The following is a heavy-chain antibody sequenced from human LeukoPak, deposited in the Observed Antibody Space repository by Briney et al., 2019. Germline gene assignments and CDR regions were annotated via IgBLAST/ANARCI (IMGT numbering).Heavy chain of an antibody. J-gene: IGHJ6*02. Sequence: GGSLRLSCAASGFTFSDYYMSWIRQAPGKGLEWVSYISSSGSTIYYADSVKGRFTISRDNAKNSLYLQMNSLRAEDTAVYYCARVLELRGYYYYGMDVWGQGTTVTVSS. CDR3: ARVLELRGYYYYGMDV. CDR1: GFTFSDYY. V-gene: IGHV3-11*04. D-gene: IGHD1-7*01. CDR2: ISSSGSTI.